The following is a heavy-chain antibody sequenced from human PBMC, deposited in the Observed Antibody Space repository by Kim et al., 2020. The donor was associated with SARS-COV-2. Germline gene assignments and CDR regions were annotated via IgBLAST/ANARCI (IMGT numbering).Heavy chain of an antibody. V-gene: IGHV4-34*01. CDR3: ARGVWYYGHLFDY. Sequence: SETLSLTCAVYGGSFSGYYWSWIRQPPGKGLEWIGEINHSGSTNYNPSLKSRVTISVDTSKNQFSLKLSSVTAADTAVYYCARGVWYYGHLFDYWGQGTLVTVSS. J-gene: IGHJ4*02. CDR2: INHSGST. CDR1: GGSFSGYY. D-gene: IGHD3-10*01.